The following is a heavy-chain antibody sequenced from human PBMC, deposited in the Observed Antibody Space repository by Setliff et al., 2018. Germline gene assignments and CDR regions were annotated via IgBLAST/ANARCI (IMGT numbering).Heavy chain of an antibody. J-gene: IGHJ4*02. CDR1: GGSISSGDAS. Sequence: SETLSLTCAVSGGSISSGDASWSWVRQPPGKGLEWIGYIYHAGSTCYNPSLESRVTISIDKPNKQFSLGLRSLTAADTALYYCARGGGYGSGGSFHNAPFDYWGQGMLVTVSS. D-gene: IGHD3-10*01. V-gene: IGHV4-30-2*01. CDR3: ARGGGYGSGGSFHNAPFDY. CDR2: IYHAGST.